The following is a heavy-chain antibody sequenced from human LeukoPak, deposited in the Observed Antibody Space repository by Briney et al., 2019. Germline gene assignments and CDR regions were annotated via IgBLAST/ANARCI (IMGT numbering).Heavy chain of an antibody. V-gene: IGHV3-NL1*01. CDR2: IYSGGST. CDR1: GFTFSSHG. D-gene: IGHD1-7*01. Sequence: PGGSLRLSCAASGFTFSSHGMHWVRQAPGKGLEWVSVIYSGGSTYYADSVKGRFTISRDNSKNTLYLQMNSLRAEDTAVYYCARESGTTMFFDYWGQGTLVTVSS. CDR3: ARESGTTMFFDY. J-gene: IGHJ4*02.